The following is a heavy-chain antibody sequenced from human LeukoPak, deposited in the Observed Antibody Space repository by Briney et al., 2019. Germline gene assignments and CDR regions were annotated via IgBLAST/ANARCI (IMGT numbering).Heavy chain of an antibody. D-gene: IGHD2-8*02. J-gene: IGHJ4*02. CDR1: GGSISSYY. CDR2: IYYSGST. V-gene: IGHV4-59*01. CDR3: ARHGSTGDTDY. Sequence: PPETLSLTCTVSGGSISSYYWSWIRQPPGKGLEWIGNIYYSGSTNYNPSLKSRVTISVDTSKNQFSLKLSSVTAADTAVYYCARHGSTGDTDYWGQGTLVTVSS.